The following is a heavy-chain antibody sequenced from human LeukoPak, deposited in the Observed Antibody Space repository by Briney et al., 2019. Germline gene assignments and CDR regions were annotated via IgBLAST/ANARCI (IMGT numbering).Heavy chain of an antibody. Sequence: SETLSLTCTVSGGSISSSSYYWGWIRQPPGKGLEWIGSIYYSGSTYYNPSLKSRVTISVDTSKNQFSLKLSSVTAADTAVYYCARDRRSLAAPGLFDYWGQGTLVTVSS. D-gene: IGHD6-6*01. J-gene: IGHJ4*02. CDR2: IYYSGST. CDR1: GGSISSSSYY. V-gene: IGHV4-39*07. CDR3: ARDRRSLAAPGLFDY.